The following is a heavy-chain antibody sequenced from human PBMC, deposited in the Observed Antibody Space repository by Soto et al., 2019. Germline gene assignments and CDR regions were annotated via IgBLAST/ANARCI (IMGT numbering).Heavy chain of an antibody. CDR1: GGSFSGYY. J-gene: IGHJ3*02. CDR3: ASRIVVVVAAPSGQGTTASTPAFDI. V-gene: IGHV4-34*01. Sequence: QVQLQQWGAGLLKPSETLSLTCAVYGGSFSGYYWSWIRQPPGKGLEWIGEINHSGSTNYNPSLKSRVTISVHTSKNQCSLKLSSVTAADTAVYYCASRIVVVVAAPSGQGTTASTPAFDIWGQGTMVTVSS. CDR2: INHSGST. D-gene: IGHD2-15*01.